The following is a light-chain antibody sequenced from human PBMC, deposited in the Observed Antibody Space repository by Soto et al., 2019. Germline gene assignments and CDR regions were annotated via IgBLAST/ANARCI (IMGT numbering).Light chain of an antibody. CDR1: GSNIGAGYD. V-gene: IGLV1-40*01. J-gene: IGLJ2*01. CDR2: DTT. CDR3: QSFDTNLNAVV. Sequence: QSALTQPPSVSGAPGQSVTISCIGSGSNIGAGYDVHWYQQLPGVAPKLLIFDTTNRPSGVPGRFSGSKSGASASLAITGLLPEDEADFFCQSFDTNLNAVVFGGGTKLTVL.